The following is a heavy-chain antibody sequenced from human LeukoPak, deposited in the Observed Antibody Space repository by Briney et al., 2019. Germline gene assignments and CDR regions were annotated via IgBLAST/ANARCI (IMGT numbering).Heavy chain of an antibody. D-gene: IGHD3-10*01. J-gene: IGHJ4*02. CDR3: AKRGVVIRGILVIGYHQEAYHYDF. Sequence: GGSLRLSCVVSGISLSNYAMTWVRQAPGKGLEWVSYISERGGSTTYADSVKGRFTISRDTSLNTLYLQMNNLRGEDTAVYFCAKRGVVIRGILVIGYHQEAYHYDFWGQGVLVTVSS. CDR1: GISLSNYA. V-gene: IGHV3-23*01. CDR2: ISERGGST.